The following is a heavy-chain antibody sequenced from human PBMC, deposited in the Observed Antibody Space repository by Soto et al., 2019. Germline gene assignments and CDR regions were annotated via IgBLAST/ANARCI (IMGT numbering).Heavy chain of an antibody. J-gene: IGHJ6*02. CDR2: IRGSGGRT. CDR1: GFTFSSYA. Sequence: GGSLRLSCAASGFTFSSYAMSWVRQAPGKGLEWVANIRGSGGRTYYADSVKGRFTISRDNSKNTLYLQMNSLRAEDTAVYYCAKDLAPITIFGVVILRRNYYYYGMDVWGQGTTVTVSS. V-gene: IGHV3-23*01. CDR3: AKDLAPITIFGVVILRRNYYYYGMDV. D-gene: IGHD3-3*01.